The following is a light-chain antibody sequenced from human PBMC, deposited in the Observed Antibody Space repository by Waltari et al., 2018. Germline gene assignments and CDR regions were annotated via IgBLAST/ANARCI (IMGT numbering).Light chain of an antibody. CDR3: QRSSSTPPWT. CDR2: TAS. Sequence: IQMTQSPSSLSASVGDRVTITCRASQTISSYLNWYQQKPGKAPHLLIYTASSLQSGVPSRFSGSGSGTDFTLTISSLQPEDFATYYCQRSSSTPPWTFGQGTKVEIK. J-gene: IGKJ1*01. V-gene: IGKV1-39*01. CDR1: QTISSY.